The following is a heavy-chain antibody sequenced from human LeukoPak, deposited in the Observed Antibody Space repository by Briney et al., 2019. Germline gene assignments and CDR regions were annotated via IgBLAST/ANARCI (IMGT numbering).Heavy chain of an antibody. Sequence: SETLSLTCTVSGGSITSSPYYWGWIRQAPGKALEWIANIYYSGTTAYNPSLESRVTISVDTPKNQFSLELTSVTAADTAVYYCARLSSVTYCSGGSCSRGGYDYWGQGTLVTVSS. CDR1: GGSITSSPYY. CDR2: IYYSGTT. V-gene: IGHV4-39*01. J-gene: IGHJ4*02. CDR3: ARLSSVTYCSGGSCSRGGYDY. D-gene: IGHD2-15*01.